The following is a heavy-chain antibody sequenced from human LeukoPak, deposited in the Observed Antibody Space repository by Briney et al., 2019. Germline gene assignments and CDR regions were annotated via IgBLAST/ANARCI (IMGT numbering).Heavy chain of an antibody. J-gene: IGHJ4*02. D-gene: IGHD3-16*02. Sequence: SETLSLTCAVYGGSFSGYYWSWIRQPPGKGLEWIGEINHSGSTYYNPSLKSRVTISVDTSKNQFSLKLSSVTAADTAVYYCARGTYDYVWGSYRHLDYWGQGTLVTVSS. CDR1: GGSFSGYY. CDR2: INHSGST. V-gene: IGHV4-34*01. CDR3: ARGTYDYVWGSYRHLDY.